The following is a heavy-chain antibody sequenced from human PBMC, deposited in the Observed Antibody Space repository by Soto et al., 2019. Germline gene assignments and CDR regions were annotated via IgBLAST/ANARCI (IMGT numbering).Heavy chain of an antibody. CDR3: AKNPRYSGSYYDY. CDR2: ISGSGGST. V-gene: IGHV3-23*01. D-gene: IGHD1-26*01. Sequence: GVSLRLSRAASGFTFSSYAMTWVRQAPEKGMEWVSAISGSGGSTYYADSVKGRFTIYRDNSKNTLYLQMNSLRAEDTAVYYCAKNPRYSGSYYDYWGQGTLVTVCS. CDR1: GFTFSSYA. J-gene: IGHJ4*02.